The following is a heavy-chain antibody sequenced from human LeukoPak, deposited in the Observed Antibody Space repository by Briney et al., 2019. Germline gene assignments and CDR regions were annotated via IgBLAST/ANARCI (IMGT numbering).Heavy chain of an antibody. CDR2: IIPIFGTA. CDR3: ARDRNYYDSSGYFGVSEPDERHWFDP. CDR1: GGTFSSYA. J-gene: IGHJ5*02. Sequence: SVKVSCKASGGTFSSYAISWVRQAPGQGLEWVGGIIPIFGTANYAQKFQGRVTITTDESTSTAYMELSSLRSEDTAVYYCARDRNYYDSSGYFGVSEPDERHWFDPWGQGTLVTVSS. V-gene: IGHV1-69*05. D-gene: IGHD3-22*01.